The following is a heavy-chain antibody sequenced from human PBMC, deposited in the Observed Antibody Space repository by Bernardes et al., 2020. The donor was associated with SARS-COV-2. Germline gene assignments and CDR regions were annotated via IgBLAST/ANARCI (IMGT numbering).Heavy chain of an antibody. CDR3: ARGPETKGYPKNWFDP. CDR2: IYYSGST. V-gene: IGHV4-59*01. J-gene: IGHJ5*02. CDR1: GGSISSYY. Sequence: SETLSLTCTVSGGSISSYYWSWIRQPPGKGLEWIGYIYYSGSTNYNPSLKSRVTISVDTSKNQFSLKLSSVTAADTAVYYCARGPETKGYPKNWFDPWGQGTLVTVSS. D-gene: IGHD5-12*01.